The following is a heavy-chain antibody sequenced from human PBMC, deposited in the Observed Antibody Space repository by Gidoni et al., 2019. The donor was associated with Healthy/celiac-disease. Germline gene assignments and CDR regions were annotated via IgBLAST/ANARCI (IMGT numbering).Heavy chain of an antibody. CDR2: IKQDGSEK. Sequence: EVQLVESGGGLVQPGGSLRLPCAASGFTFSSYWMSWVRQAPRKGLEWVANIKQDGSEKYYVDSVKGRFTISRDNAKNSLYLQMNSLRAEDTAVYYCAAGVLRFLEWLDYWGQGTLVTVSS. CDR3: AAGVLRFLEWLDY. D-gene: IGHD3-3*01. J-gene: IGHJ4*02. V-gene: IGHV3-7*01. CDR1: GFTFSSYW.